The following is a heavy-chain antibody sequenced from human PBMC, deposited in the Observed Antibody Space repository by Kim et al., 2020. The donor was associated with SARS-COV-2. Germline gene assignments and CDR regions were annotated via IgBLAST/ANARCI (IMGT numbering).Heavy chain of an antibody. Sequence: GGSLRLSCAASGFTFSSYAMHWVRQAPGKGLEYVSAISSNGGSTYYANSVKGRFTISRDNSKNTLYLQMGSLRAEDMAVYYCAREKKVGLPGYYYGMGVWGQGTTVTVSS. CDR2: ISSNGGST. J-gene: IGHJ6*02. CDR1: GFTFSSYA. D-gene: IGHD1-26*01. V-gene: IGHV3-64*01. CDR3: AREKKVGLPGYYYGMGV.